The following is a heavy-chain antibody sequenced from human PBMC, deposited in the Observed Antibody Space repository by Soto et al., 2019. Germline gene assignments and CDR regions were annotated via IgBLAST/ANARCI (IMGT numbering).Heavy chain of an antibody. CDR3: AISVRVPDPHRAFDY. D-gene: IGHD1-26*01. J-gene: IGHJ4*02. CDR1: GYTFTGFY. Sequence: GASVKVSCKASGYTFTGFYMHWVRQAPGQGLEWMGRINPDSGDTDHAEKFQGRVTMTRDTSISTAYMESTRLTSDDTAVYHCAISVRVPDPHRAFDYWGQGTPVTVSS. CDR2: INPDSGDT. V-gene: IGHV1-2*06.